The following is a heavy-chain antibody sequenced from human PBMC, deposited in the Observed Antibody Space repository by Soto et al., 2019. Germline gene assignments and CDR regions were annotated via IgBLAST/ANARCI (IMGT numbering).Heavy chain of an antibody. D-gene: IGHD2-2*01. CDR2: IIPIFGTA. CDR3: ARVGGDLIVDCSSTSCPKNYYYGMDV. J-gene: IGHJ6*02. CDR1: GGTFSSYS. V-gene: IGHV1-69*13. Sequence: SVKVSCKASGGTFSSYSISWVRQAPGQGLEWMGGIIPIFGTANYAQKFQGRVTITADESTSTAYMELSSLRSEDTAVYYCARVGGDLIVDCSSTSCPKNYYYGMDVWGQGTTVTVSS.